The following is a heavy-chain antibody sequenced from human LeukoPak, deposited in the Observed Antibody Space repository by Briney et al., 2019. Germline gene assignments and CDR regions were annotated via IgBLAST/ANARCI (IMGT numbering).Heavy chain of an antibody. J-gene: IGHJ6*02. CDR1: GFTVSSNY. CDR2: IYSGGST. V-gene: IGHV3-53*01. Sequence: GGSLRLSCAASGFTVSSNYMSWVRQAPGRGLEWVSVIYSGGSTYYADSVKGRFTISRDNSKNTLYLQMNSLRAEDTAVYYCARDLGGYYYYGMDVWGQGTTVTVSS. CDR3: ARDLGGYYYYGMDV.